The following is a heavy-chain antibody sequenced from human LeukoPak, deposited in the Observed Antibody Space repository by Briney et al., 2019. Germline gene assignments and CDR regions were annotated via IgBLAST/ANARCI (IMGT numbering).Heavy chain of an antibody. CDR3: ARYNVYYGSGSYPEYFQH. V-gene: IGHV3-48*03. Sequence: GGSLRLSCAASGFTFSSYEMNWVRQAPGKGLEWVSYISSSGSTIYYADSVKGRFTIPRDNAKNSLYLQMNSLRAEDTAVYYCARYNVYYGSGSYPEYFQHWGQGTLVTVSS. J-gene: IGHJ1*01. CDR1: GFTFSSYE. CDR2: ISSSGSTI. D-gene: IGHD3-10*01.